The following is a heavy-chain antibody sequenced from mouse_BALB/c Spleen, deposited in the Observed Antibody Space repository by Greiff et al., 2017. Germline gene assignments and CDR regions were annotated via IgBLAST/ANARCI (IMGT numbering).Heavy chain of an antibody. CDR1: GYSFTSYY. V-gene: IGHV1S135*01. CDR2: IDPFNGGT. D-gene: IGHD1-1*01. Sequence: VQLQQSGPELMKPGASVKISCKASGYSFTSYYMHWVKQSHGKSLEWIGYIDPFNGGTSYNQKFKGKATLTVDKSSSTAYMHLSSLTSEDSAVYYCLITTVNFDVWGAGTTVTVSS. CDR3: LITTVNFDV. J-gene: IGHJ1*01.